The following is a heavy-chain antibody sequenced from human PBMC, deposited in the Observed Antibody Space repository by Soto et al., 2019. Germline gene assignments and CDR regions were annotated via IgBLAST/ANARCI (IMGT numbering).Heavy chain of an antibody. CDR2: ISSSSSTI. Sequence: GGSLRLSCAASGFTFSSYSMNWVRQAPGKGLEWVSYISSSSSTIYYADSVKGRFTISRDNAKNSLYLQMNSLRDEDTAVYYCARDLSSSWLEYLYGMDVWGQGTTVTAP. V-gene: IGHV3-48*02. J-gene: IGHJ6*02. CDR3: ARDLSSSWLEYLYGMDV. CDR1: GFTFSSYS. D-gene: IGHD6-13*01.